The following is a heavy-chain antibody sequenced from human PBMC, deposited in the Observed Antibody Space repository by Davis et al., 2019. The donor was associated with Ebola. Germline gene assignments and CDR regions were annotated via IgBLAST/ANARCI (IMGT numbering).Heavy chain of an antibody. J-gene: IGHJ6*03. CDR2: MTPNSGIT. CDR1: GYTFISYD. Sequence: ASVKVSCKASGYTFISYDINWVRQATGQGLEWMGWMTPNSGITVYAQKFQGRVTMTRNTSISTAYMELSSLTSEDTAVYYCLRDIAGRYFYYYYMDVWGKGTTVTVSS. V-gene: IGHV1-8*01. CDR3: LRDIAGRYFYYYYMDV. D-gene: IGHD5-12*01.